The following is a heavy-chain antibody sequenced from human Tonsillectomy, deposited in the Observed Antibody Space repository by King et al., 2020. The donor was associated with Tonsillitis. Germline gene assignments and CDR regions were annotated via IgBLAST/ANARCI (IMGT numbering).Heavy chain of an antibody. Sequence: VQLVQSGGGLVQPGGSLRLSCAASGFTFSSYWMSWVRQAPGKGLEWVANINEDGSEEYYVDSVMGQFTISRDNAENSRYLKMSSLRAEDTAVYYCARIYDQDAFDIWGQGTMVTVSS. V-gene: IGHV3-7*03. CDR1: GFTFSSYW. D-gene: IGHD2/OR15-2a*01. CDR3: ARIYDQDAFDI. CDR2: INEDGSEE. J-gene: IGHJ3*02.